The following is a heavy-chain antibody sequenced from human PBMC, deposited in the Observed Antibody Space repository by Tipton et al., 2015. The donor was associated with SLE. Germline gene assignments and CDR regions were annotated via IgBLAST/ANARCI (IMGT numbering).Heavy chain of an antibody. CDR2: IYHSGST. CDR1: GGSISDSNW. J-gene: IGHJ3*02. V-gene: IGHV4-4*02. CDR3: ARDKTYYDFWSGYPDAFDI. Sequence: TLSLTCAVSGGSISDSNWWSWVRQPPGKGLEWIGEIYHSGSTNYNPSLKSRVTISVDTSKNQFSLKLSSVTAADTAVYYCARDKTYYDFWSGYPDAFDIWGQGTMVTVSS. D-gene: IGHD3-3*01.